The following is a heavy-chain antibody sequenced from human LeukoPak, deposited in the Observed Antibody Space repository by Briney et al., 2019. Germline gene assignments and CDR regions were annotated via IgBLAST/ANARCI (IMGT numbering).Heavy chain of an antibody. CDR3: ARGSYPNPRA. Sequence: SETLSLTCTIFGGSFSGYFWTWIRQSPGKGLEWIGEINPSGNTYYNPSLKSRVSMSSDTSKNLFFLKLISVTAADTAVYFCARGSYPNPRAWGRGTLVTVSS. D-gene: IGHD1-14*01. V-gene: IGHV4-34*01. CDR1: GGSFSGYF. J-gene: IGHJ5*02. CDR2: INPSGNT.